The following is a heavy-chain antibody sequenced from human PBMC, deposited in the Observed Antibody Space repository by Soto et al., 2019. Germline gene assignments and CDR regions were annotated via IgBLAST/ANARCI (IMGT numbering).Heavy chain of an antibody. D-gene: IGHD1-26*01. CDR2: IFHSGST. CDR1: GASIRSNNR. CDR3: ARVYSGSYSDS. J-gene: IGHJ4*02. V-gene: IGHV4-4*02. Sequence: QVQLQESGPGLVKPSGALSLTCAVSGASIRSNNRWSWVRQPPGKGLEWIGEIFHSGSTNYNPSLKTRVTISVDNSKNQFSLNLSSVTAADTAVYYCARVYSGSYSDSWGQGTLVTVSS.